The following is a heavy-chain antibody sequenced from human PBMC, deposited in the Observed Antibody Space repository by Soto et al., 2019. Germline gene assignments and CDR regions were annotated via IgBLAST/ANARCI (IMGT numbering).Heavy chain of an antibody. V-gene: IGHV4-59*08. CDR3: ARHGAIYSNSWYDFDY. D-gene: IGHD5-18*01. Sequence: SETLSLTCTVSGGSISGYYWSWIRQPPGKGLEWIGYMYNSGSANYNPSLKSRVTISVDMSQNQFSLKLTSVTAADTAVYYCARHGAIYSNSWYDFDYWGQGTLVTVSS. CDR1: GGSISGYY. J-gene: IGHJ4*02. CDR2: MYNSGSA.